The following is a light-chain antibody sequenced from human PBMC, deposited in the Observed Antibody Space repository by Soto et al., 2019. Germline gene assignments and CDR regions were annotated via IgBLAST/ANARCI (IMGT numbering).Light chain of an antibody. CDR2: ANT. V-gene: IGLV1-40*01. CDR1: SSNIGAGYD. Sequence: QSVLTQPPSVSGAPGQRVTISCTGSSSNIGAGYDVHWYQQVPGTAPKLLIYANTHRPSGVPDRFSVSKSGTSASLAITDLQAADEADYYCQSYDSSLSVYVFGTGTKVTVL. CDR3: QSYDSSLSVYV. J-gene: IGLJ1*01.